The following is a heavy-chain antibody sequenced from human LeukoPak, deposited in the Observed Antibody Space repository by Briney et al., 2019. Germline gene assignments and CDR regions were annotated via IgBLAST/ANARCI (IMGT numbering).Heavy chain of an antibody. CDR2: IYYSGSTYYSGST. CDR3: ARDPLEGSWYFDL. D-gene: IGHD5-24*01. V-gene: IGHV4-31*03. Sequence: SETLSLTCTVSGGSISRGGYYWSWIRQHPGKGLEWIGNIYYSGSTYYSGSTNYNPSLKSRLTISGDTSKNQFSLKLSSVTAADTAVYYCARDPLEGSWYFDLWGRGTLVTVSS. J-gene: IGHJ2*01. CDR1: GGSISRGGYY.